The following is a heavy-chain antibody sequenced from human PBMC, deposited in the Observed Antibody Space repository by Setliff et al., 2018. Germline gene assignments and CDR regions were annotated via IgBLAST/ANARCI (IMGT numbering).Heavy chain of an antibody. D-gene: IGHD6-13*01. CDR2: IYPSDSHT. Sequence: PGESLKISCKASGYTFSRYWIGWVRQMPGKGLEWLGIIYPSDSHTRYSLSFQGQVTISADKSISTAYLQWSSLKASDTAMYYCARALASAGTVYFDYWGQGTLVTVSS. CDR3: ARALASAGTVYFDY. V-gene: IGHV5-51*01. J-gene: IGHJ4*02. CDR1: GYTFSRYW.